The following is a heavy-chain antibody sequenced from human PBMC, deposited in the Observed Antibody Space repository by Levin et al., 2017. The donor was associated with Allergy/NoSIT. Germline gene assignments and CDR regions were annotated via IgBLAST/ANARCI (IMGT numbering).Heavy chain of an antibody. J-gene: IGHJ5*02. CDR2: ISSSSSTI. CDR3: ARAFGYCSSTSCSPPPWFDP. Sequence: PGGSLRLSCAASGFTFSSYSMNWVRQAPGKGLEWVSYISSSSSTIYYADSVKGRFTISRDNAKNSLYLQMNSLRAEDTAVYYCARAFGYCSSTSCSPPPWFDPWGQGTLVTVSS. D-gene: IGHD2-2*01. V-gene: IGHV3-48*01. CDR1: GFTFSSYS.